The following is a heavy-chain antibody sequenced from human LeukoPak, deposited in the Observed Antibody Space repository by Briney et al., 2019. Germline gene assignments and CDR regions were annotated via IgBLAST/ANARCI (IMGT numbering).Heavy chain of an antibody. D-gene: IGHD6-13*01. CDR2: IMPILDIV. Sequence: GASVKVSCKASGGTFGNFAISWVRQAPGQGLEWMGRIMPILDIVNLAQMFQGRVTITADKSTTTAYMELNSLRSDDTAMYYCARDQGIGAAGVFDSWGQGTLVTVSS. J-gene: IGHJ4*02. CDR1: GGTFGNFA. V-gene: IGHV1-69*10. CDR3: ARDQGIGAAGVFDS.